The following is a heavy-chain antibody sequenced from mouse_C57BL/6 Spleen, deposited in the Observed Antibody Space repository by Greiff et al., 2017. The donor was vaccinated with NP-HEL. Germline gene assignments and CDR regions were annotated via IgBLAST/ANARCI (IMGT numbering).Heavy chain of an antibody. CDR3: ARHEYYFDY. V-gene: IGHV1-55*01. Sequence: VQLQQSGAELAKPGASVKMSCKASGYTFTSYWITWVKQRPGQGLEWIGDIYPGSGSTNYNEKFKSKATLTVDTSSSTAYMQLSSLTSEDSAVYYCARHEYYFDYWGQGTTLTVSS. CDR2: IYPGSGST. CDR1: GYTFTSYW. J-gene: IGHJ2*01.